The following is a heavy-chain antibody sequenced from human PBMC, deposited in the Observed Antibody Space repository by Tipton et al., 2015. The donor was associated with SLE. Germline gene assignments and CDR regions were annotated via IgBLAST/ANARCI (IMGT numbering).Heavy chain of an antibody. CDR3: ARHYNLFSAFDS. Sequence: TLSLTCAVSGGSISSSSYYWGWIRQPPGKGLEWIGYVYYTGTTNSNPSLKSRVTISVDTSKNQVSLRLTSVTAADTAVYTCARHYNLFSAFDSWGQGTLVTVSS. V-gene: IGHV4-61*05. D-gene: IGHD3-3*01. CDR1: GGSISSSSYY. CDR2: VYYTGTT. J-gene: IGHJ4*02.